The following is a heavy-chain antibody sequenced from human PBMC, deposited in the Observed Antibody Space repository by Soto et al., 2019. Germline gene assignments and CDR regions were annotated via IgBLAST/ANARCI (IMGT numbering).Heavy chain of an antibody. CDR1: GYTFTSYS. Sequence: ASVNVSFKAAGYTFTSYSMHWVRQAPGQRLELMGWINAGNGNTKYSQKFQGRVTITRDTSSRTAYMELSSLRSEDTAVYYCEGWPAYSGRYLGACYYGMEVWGQGTTVNVSS. V-gene: IGHV1-3*01. D-gene: IGHD1-26*01. CDR3: EGWPAYSGRYLGACYYGMEV. J-gene: IGHJ6*02. CDR2: INAGNGNT.